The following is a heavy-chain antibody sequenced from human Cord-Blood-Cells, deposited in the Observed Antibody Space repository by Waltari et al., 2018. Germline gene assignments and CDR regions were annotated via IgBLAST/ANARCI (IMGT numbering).Heavy chain of an antibody. V-gene: IGHV3-30*02. Sequence: QVQLVESGGGVVQPGGSLRLSCAASGFTFSSCGMHWVRQAPGKGLEWVAFIRYDGSNKYYADSVKGRFTISRDNSKNTLYLQMNSLRAEDTAVYYCANRGYWGQGTLVTVSS. J-gene: IGHJ4*02. CDR3: ANRGY. D-gene: IGHD3-10*01. CDR1: GFTFSSCG. CDR2: IRYDGSNK.